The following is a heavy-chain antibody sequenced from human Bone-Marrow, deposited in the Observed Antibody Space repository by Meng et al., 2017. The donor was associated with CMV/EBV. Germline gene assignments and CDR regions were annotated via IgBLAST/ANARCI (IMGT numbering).Heavy chain of an antibody. D-gene: IGHD3-3*01. Sequence: TFSSYAISWVRQAPRQGLEWMGGIIPIFGTANYAQKYKGRVTITADKSTSTAYMELSSLRSEDTAVYYCARGRITIFGVSPWYYFDYWGQGTLVTVSS. CDR1: TFSSYA. CDR2: IIPIFGTA. J-gene: IGHJ4*02. CDR3: ARGRITIFGVSPWYYFDY. V-gene: IGHV1-69*06.